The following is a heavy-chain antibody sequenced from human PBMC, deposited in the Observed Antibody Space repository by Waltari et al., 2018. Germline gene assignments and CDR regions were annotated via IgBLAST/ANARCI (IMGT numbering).Heavy chain of an antibody. Sequence: QVQLQESGPGLVKPSGTLSLTCAVYGGSFSGYYLTWIRQPPGKGLEWMGEINHDGGTSYNPSLKSRATISVDTSKNQLSLILNSVTAADTAVYYCAIRRCSVTNCYMRNWFDPWGQGILVTVSS. CDR2: INHDGGT. CDR1: GGSFSGYY. J-gene: IGHJ5*02. D-gene: IGHD2-2*02. CDR3: AIRRCSVTNCYMRNWFDP. V-gene: IGHV4-34*10.